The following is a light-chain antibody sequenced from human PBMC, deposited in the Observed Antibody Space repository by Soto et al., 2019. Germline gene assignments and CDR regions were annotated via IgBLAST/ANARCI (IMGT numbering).Light chain of an antibody. V-gene: IGKV1-6*01. CDR3: LQDRSHFWT. J-gene: IGKJ1*01. Sequence: AIQVTQSPTSLSASVGDRVTITCRSSQDIRNYLGWYQQKPGKATQLLIYGASSLQRGVSSRFSGSGFGTDFTLTISSLQPEDSATYYCLQDRSHFWTFGQGTNVEI. CDR1: QDIRNY. CDR2: GAS.